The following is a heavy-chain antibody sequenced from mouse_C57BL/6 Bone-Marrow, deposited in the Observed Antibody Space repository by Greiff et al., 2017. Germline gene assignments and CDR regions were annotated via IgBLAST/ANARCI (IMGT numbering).Heavy chain of an antibody. CDR3: ATYYDYDEFAY. Sequence: QVQLQQSGAELARPGASVKLSCKASGYTFTSYGISWVKQRTGQGLEWIGEIYPRSGNTYYNEKFKGKATLTADNSSSTAYMELRSLTSEDSAVYFCATYYDYDEFAYWGQGTLVTVSA. J-gene: IGHJ3*01. V-gene: IGHV1-81*01. CDR2: IYPRSGNT. CDR1: GYTFTSYG. D-gene: IGHD2-4*01.